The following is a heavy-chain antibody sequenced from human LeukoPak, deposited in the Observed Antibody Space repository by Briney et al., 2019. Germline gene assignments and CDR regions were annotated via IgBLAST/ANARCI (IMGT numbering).Heavy chain of an antibody. CDR2: ISYDGSNK. V-gene: IGHV3-30-3*01. CDR1: GFTFSSYA. J-gene: IGHJ4*02. Sequence: PGRSLRLSCAASGFTFSSYAMHWVRQAPGKGLEWVAVISYDGSNKYYADSVKGRFTISRDNSKNTLYLQMNSLRAEDTAVYYCARDCDYAQGGVDYWGQGTLVTVSS. D-gene: IGHD4-17*01. CDR3: ARDCDYAQGGVDY.